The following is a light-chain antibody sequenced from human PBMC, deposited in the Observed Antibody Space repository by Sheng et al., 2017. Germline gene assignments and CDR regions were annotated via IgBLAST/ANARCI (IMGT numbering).Light chain of an antibody. CDR1: SGDIDTYNF. V-gene: IGLV2-14*01. CDR2: DVT. Sequence: QSALTQPASVSGAPGQSITISCTGASGDIDTYNFVSWYQLLPGRAPKLMLYDVTKRPPGVSIRFSGSKSGNTASLTISGLQAEDEADYYCNSYTTRNAWVFGGGTKLTVL. J-gene: IGLJ3*02. CDR3: NSYTTRNAWV.